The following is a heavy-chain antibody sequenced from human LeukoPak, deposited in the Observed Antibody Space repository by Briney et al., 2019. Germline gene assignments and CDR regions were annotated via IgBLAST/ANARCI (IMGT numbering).Heavy chain of an antibody. J-gene: IGHJ5*02. CDR1: GGSFSGYY. Sequence: SETLSLTCAVYGGSFSGYYWSWIRQPPGKGLEWIGEINHSGSTNYNPSLKSRVTISVDTSKNQFSLKLGSVTAADTAVYYCARQVITMIVVVVHKGRFDPWGQGTLVTVSS. CDR3: ARQVITMIVVVVHKGRFDP. V-gene: IGHV4-34*01. D-gene: IGHD3-22*01. CDR2: INHSGST.